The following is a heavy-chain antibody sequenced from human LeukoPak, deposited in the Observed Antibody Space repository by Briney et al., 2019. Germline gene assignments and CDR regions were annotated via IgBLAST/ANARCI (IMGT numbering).Heavy chain of an antibody. CDR3: ARHEGFSQKD. CDR1: GVSMSSNNW. J-gene: IGHJ4*02. CDR2: IHESGST. V-gene: IGHV4-4*02. Sequence: SETLSLTCAVSGVSMSSNNWWSWVRQPPGRGLEWIGEIHESGSTNYNPSLKSRVTISVDKSKDQFSLKLSSVTAADTAVYYCARHEGFSQKDWGQGTQVTVS.